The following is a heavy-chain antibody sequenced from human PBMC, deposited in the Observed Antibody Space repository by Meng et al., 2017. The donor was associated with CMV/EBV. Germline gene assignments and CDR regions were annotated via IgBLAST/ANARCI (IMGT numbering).Heavy chain of an antibody. J-gene: IGHJ6*02. CDR3: AREGVGYCSSTSCYNGMDV. CDR2: INPNSGGT. V-gene: IGHV1-2*02. CDR1: GYTFTGYY. Sequence: ASVKVFCKASGYTFTGYYMHWVRQAPGQGLEWMGWINPNSGGTNYAQKFQGRVTMTRDTSISTAYMELSRLRSDDTAVYYCAREGVGYCSSTSCYNGMDVWGQGTTVTVSS. D-gene: IGHD2-2*02.